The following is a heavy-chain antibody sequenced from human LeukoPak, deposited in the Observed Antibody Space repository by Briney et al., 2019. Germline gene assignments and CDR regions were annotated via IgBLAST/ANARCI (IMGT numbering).Heavy chain of an antibody. D-gene: IGHD4-17*01. CDR1: GFTFSSYS. J-gene: IGHJ4*02. CDR3: AREKVADYGDSSLGY. CDR2: ISSSSSYI. Sequence: PGGSLRLSCAASGFTFSSYSMNWVRQAPGKGLEWVSSISSSSSYIYYADSVKGRFTISRDNAKNSLYLQMNSLRAEDTAVYYCAREKVADYGDSSLGYWGQGTLVTVST. V-gene: IGHV3-21*01.